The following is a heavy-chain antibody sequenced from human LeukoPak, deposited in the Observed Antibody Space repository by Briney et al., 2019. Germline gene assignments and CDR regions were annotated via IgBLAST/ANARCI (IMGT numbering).Heavy chain of an antibody. CDR2: INPNSGGT. D-gene: IGHD4-17*01. CDR1: GYTFSDYF. CDR3: ASSTVTPFDY. J-gene: IGHJ4*02. Sequence: ASVKVSCKTSGYTFSDYFMHWVRQAPGQGLEWMGWINPNSGGTKYAQRFQGRVTMTRDTSISTAYMELSRLTSDDTAVYYCASSTVTPFDYWGQGTLATVSS. V-gene: IGHV1-2*02.